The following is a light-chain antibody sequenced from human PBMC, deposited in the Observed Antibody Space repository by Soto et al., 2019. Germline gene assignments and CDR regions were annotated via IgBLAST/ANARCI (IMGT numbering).Light chain of an antibody. CDR1: QDINSF. V-gene: IGKV1-9*01. CDR2: AAS. CDR3: QQHDSHSST. Sequence: DNPMTPSSFILSASVGNRVPLPCPASQDINSFLAWYQQKPGKAPKLLIYAASTLETGVPSRFRGSGSGTDFTLTISSLQPEDFATYYCQQHDSHSSTFGGGTKVDIK. J-gene: IGKJ4*01.